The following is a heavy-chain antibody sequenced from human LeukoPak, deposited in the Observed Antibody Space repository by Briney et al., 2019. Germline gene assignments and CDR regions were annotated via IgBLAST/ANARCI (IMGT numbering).Heavy chain of an antibody. Sequence: PSETLSLTCTVSGGSISSYYWMWIRQPAGKGLEWLGRIYTSGSTNYNPSLESRVTMSLDTSKNQFSLKLRSVTAADTAVYYCARGGYDFPYNWFDPWGQGTLVTVSS. D-gene: IGHD3-3*01. J-gene: IGHJ5*02. CDR1: GGSISSYY. V-gene: IGHV4-4*07. CDR3: ARGGYDFPYNWFDP. CDR2: IYTSGST.